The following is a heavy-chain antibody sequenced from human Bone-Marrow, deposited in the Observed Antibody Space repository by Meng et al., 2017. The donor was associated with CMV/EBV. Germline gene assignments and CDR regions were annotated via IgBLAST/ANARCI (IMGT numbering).Heavy chain of an antibody. CDR2: IYYSGST. Sequence: PETVSLTCIGSGVSISSSSYYWGWICQPPGKGLEWIGSIYYSGSTYDNPSLKSRVTISVDKSNNQSALKLSSVTAADTAVYDCARTCSSTSCLPRSPHFDYWGQGTLVTVSS. CDR3: ARTCSSTSCLPRSPHFDY. D-gene: IGHD2-2*01. CDR1: GVSISSSSYY. J-gene: IGHJ4*02. V-gene: IGHV4-39*01.